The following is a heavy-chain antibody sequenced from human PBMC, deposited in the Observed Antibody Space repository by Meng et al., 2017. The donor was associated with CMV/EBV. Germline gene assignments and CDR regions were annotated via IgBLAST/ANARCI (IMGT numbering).Heavy chain of an antibody. CDR3: AREVDDYGDGWYFDL. J-gene: IGHJ2*01. D-gene: IGHD4-17*01. V-gene: IGHV1-69*12. Sequence: VQVGQAGAEVKKPGSSVKVSCKASGGTFSSYAISWVRQAPGQGLEWMGGIIPIFGTANYAQKFQGRVTITADESTSTAYMELSSLRSEDTAVYYCAREVDDYGDGWYFDLWGRGTLVTVSS. CDR1: GGTFSSYA. CDR2: IIPIFGTA.